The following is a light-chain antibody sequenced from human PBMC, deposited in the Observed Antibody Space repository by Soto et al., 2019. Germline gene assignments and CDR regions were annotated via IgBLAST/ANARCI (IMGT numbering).Light chain of an antibody. CDR3: QQSYSRVFT. V-gene: IGKV1-6*01. CDR1: QAIRTA. J-gene: IGKJ3*01. CDR2: AAS. Sequence: AIQLTQSPSSLSASVGDRVTITCRASQAIRTALGWYQQKPGQVPKLLIYAASTLQSGVPSRFRGSGSGTDFTLTISSLQPEDFATYYCQQSYSRVFTFGPGTKVDF.